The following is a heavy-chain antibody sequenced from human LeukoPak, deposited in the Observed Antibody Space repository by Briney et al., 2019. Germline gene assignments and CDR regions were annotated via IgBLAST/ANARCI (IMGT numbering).Heavy chain of an antibody. Sequence: SETLSLTCTVSGGSISSSSYYWGWIRQPPGKGLEWIGSIYYSGSTYYNPSLKSRVTISVNTSKNQFSLKLSSVTAADTAVYYCAPYSSSWGGDERAFDIWGQGTMVTVSS. V-gene: IGHV4-39*01. CDR2: IYYSGST. J-gene: IGHJ3*02. CDR1: GGSISSSSYY. CDR3: APYSSSWGGDERAFDI. D-gene: IGHD6-13*01.